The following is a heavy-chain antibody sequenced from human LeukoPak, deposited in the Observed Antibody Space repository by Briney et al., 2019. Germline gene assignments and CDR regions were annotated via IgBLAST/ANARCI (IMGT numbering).Heavy chain of an antibody. Sequence: ASVKVSCKASGGTFSSYAISWVRQAPGQGREWMGGIIPIFGTANYAQKFQGRVTITADESTSTAYMELSSLRSEDTDVYYCATSEIYSSSSTGAFDYWGQGTLVTVSS. CDR3: ATSEIYSSSSTGAFDY. D-gene: IGHD6-6*01. J-gene: IGHJ4*02. CDR1: GGTFSSYA. CDR2: IIPIFGTA. V-gene: IGHV1-69*13.